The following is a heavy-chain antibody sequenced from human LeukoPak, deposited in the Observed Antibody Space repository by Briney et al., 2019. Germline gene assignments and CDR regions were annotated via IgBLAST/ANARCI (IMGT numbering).Heavy chain of an antibody. J-gene: IGHJ2*01. V-gene: IGHV4-39*02. Sequence: SETLSLTCTVSGGSISSSSSYWGWIRQSPRKGLEWIGSVHNSGTTYYNPSLKRRVTVSVDTSRNHFSLNLNYVTAADTAVYYCAGRRVAAAGTADHWYFDLWGRGTLVTVSS. CDR3: AGRRVAAAGTADHWYFDL. CDR1: GGSISSSSSY. D-gene: IGHD6-13*01. CDR2: VHNSGTT.